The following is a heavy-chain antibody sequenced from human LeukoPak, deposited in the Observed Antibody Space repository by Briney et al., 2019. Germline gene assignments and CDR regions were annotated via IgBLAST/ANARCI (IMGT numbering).Heavy chain of an antibody. J-gene: IGHJ4*02. CDR2: IYYSGST. V-gene: IGHV4-59*08. D-gene: IGHD2/OR15-2a*01. CDR3: ASKTASQNYYFDY. CDR1: GGSISSYY. Sequence: SETLSLTCTVSGGSISSYYWSWIRQPPGKGLEWIGYIYYSGSTNYNPSLKSRVTISVDTSKNQFSLKLSSVTAADTAVYYCASKTASQNYYFDYWGQGTLVTVSS.